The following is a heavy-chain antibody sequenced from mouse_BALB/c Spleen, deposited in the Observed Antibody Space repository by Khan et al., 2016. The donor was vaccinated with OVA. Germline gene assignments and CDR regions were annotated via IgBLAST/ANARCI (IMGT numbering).Heavy chain of an antibody. CDR2: IYPGTDNT. J-gene: IGHJ2*01. D-gene: IGHD3-2*02. CDR3: AREEALYHFDH. Sequence: QVQLKESGAELVRPGASVKLSCKTSGYIFTSYWIHWVKQRSGQGLEWIARIYPGTDNTYYNEKFKDKATLTADKSSSPASMPLSSQKSDDSDISFWAREEALYHFDHWGQGTTLTVSS. V-gene: IGHV1-76*01. CDR1: GYIFTSYW.